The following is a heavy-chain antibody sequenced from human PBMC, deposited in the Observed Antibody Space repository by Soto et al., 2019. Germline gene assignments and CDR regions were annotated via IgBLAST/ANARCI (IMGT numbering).Heavy chain of an antibody. D-gene: IGHD6-6*01. V-gene: IGHV1-18*04. CDR1: GYMFTTYG. CDR2: ISAYNGNK. CDR3: GGTGGGMAARPLEY. Sequence: QVQLVQSGGEVKKPGASVEVSCRTSGYMFTTYGMSWVRQAPGQGLEWMAWISAYNGNKKYAQKSQGRVTTTTATYTSTVSMELRNLTADDTGTYVRGGTGGGMAARPLEYWGQGTLVTVSS. J-gene: IGHJ4*02.